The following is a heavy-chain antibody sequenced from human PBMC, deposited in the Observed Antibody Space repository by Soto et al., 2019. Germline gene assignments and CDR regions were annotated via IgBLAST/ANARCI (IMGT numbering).Heavy chain of an antibody. D-gene: IGHD2-2*01. J-gene: IGHJ6*02. CDR1: GYTFTSYA. CDR3: ARHDCISSSCYYYYYYSMDV. Sequence: SVKVSCKASGYTFTSYAISWVRQAPGQGLEWMGGIIPIFDTANYAQKFQGRVTITADESTSTAYMELSSLRSEDTAVYYCARHDCISSSCYYYYYYSMDVWGQGTTVTVSS. CDR2: IIPIFDTA. V-gene: IGHV1-69*13.